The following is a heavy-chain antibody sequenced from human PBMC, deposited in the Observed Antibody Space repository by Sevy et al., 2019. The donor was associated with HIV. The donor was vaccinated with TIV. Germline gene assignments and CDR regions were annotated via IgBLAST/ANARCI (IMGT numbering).Heavy chain of an antibody. CDR2: ISTGSTTI. J-gene: IGHJ4*02. D-gene: IGHD3-16*01. CDR1: GFIFSSYS. V-gene: IGHV3-48*02. Sequence: GGSLRLSCAASGFIFSSYSMNWVRQAPGKGLEWISYISTGSTTIYYADSVKGRFTVSRDNARSSLFLQMNSLRDGDTAVYYCAIDPRDGGDYWGQGTLVTVSS. CDR3: AIDPRDGGDY.